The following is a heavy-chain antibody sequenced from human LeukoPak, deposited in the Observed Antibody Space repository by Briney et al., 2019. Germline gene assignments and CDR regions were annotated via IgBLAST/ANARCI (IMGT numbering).Heavy chain of an antibody. D-gene: IGHD3-3*01. J-gene: IGHJ4*02. V-gene: IGHV3-23*01. CDR3: AKSAIFGVVITDY. CDR1: GFTFSSYA. Sequence: GGSLRLSCAASGFTFSSYAMSWIRQAPGKGLEWVSDISGSGGSTYYADSVKGRCTISRDNSKNTLYLQINSLRAEDTAVYYCAKSAIFGVVITDYWGQGTLVTVSS. CDR2: ISGSGGST.